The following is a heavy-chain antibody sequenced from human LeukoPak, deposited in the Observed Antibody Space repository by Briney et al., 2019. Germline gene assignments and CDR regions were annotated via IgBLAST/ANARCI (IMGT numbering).Heavy chain of an antibody. CDR3: AKLGIVVVVAATTWFDP. CDR1: GFTFSSHA. J-gene: IGHJ5*02. D-gene: IGHD2-15*01. CDR2: ISGSGGST. V-gene: IGHV3-23*01. Sequence: GGSLRLSCAASGFTFSSHAMSWVRQAPGKGLEWVSAISGSGGSTYYADSVKGRFTISRDNSKNTLYLQMNSLRAEDTAVYYCAKLGIVVVVAATTWFDPWGQGTLVTVSS.